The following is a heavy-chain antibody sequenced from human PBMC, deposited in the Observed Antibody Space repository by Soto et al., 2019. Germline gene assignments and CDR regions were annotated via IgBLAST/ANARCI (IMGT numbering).Heavy chain of an antibody. Sequence: GGSLRLSCAASGFTFSSYGMHWVRQAPGKGLEWVTVISYDGSNKYYADSVKGRFTISRDNSKDTLYLQINSLRAEDTAVYYCAKDRWFGDGMDVWGQGTTVTVSS. J-gene: IGHJ6*02. CDR3: AKDRWFGDGMDV. CDR2: ISYDGSNK. D-gene: IGHD3-10*01. V-gene: IGHV3-30*18. CDR1: GFTFSSYG.